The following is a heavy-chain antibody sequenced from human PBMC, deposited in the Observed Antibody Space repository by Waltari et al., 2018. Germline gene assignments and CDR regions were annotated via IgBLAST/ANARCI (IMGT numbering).Heavy chain of an antibody. Sequence: QVQLVQSGAEVKKPGASVKVSCKASGYTFTGYTMHWVRQAPGQGLEWMGRINPNSGGTNYAQKFQGRVTMTRDTSISTAYMELSRLRSDDTAVYYCARGDSSGYYLYWYFDLWGRGTLVTVSS. J-gene: IGHJ2*01. CDR1: GYTFTGYT. V-gene: IGHV1-2*06. D-gene: IGHD3-22*01. CDR2: INPNSGGT. CDR3: ARGDSSGYYLYWYFDL.